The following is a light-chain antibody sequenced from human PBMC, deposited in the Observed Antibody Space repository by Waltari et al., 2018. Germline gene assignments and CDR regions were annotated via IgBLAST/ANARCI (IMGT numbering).Light chain of an antibody. J-gene: IGKJ1*01. CDR1: QSVSSSY. Sequence: EIVLTQSPGTLSLSPGERVTLSCRASQSVSSSYLAWYQQKPGQAPRLLIYGASSRATCIPDRFSGSGSGTDFTLTISRLEPEDFAVYYCQQYGSSLWTFGQGTKVEIK. CDR2: GAS. V-gene: IGKV3-20*01. CDR3: QQYGSSLWT.